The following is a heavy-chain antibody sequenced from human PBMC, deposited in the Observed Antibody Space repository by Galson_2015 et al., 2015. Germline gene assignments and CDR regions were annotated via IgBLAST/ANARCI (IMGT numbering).Heavy chain of an antibody. CDR1: GGTFSSYA. D-gene: IGHD2-2*01. CDR2: IIPIFGIA. CDR3: ASGVVVPAAKNAYYYGMDV. J-gene: IGHJ6*02. V-gene: IGHV1-69*10. Sequence: SVKVSCKASGGTFSSYAISWVRQAPGQGLEWMGGIIPIFGIANYAQKFQGRVTITADKSTSTAYMELSSLRSEDTAVYYCASGVVVPAAKNAYYYGMDVWGQGTTVTVSS.